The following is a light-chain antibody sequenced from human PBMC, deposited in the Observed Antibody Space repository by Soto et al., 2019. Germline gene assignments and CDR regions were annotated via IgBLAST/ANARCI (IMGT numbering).Light chain of an antibody. Sequence: EIVLTQSPGTLSLSPGERATLSCRASQSVSSSYLAWYQQKPGRAPRLLIYVASSRATGIPDRFSGSGSGTDFTLTISRLEPEDFAVYYCQQYGSSPVTFGQGTKVEIK. J-gene: IGKJ1*01. CDR2: VAS. V-gene: IGKV3-20*01. CDR3: QQYGSSPVT. CDR1: QSVSSSY.